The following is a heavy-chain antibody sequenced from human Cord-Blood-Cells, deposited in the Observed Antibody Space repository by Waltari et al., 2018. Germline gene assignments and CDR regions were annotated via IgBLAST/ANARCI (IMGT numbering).Heavy chain of an antibody. D-gene: IGHD2-2*01. J-gene: IGHJ1*01. CDR1: GSSISSSSYY. Sequence: QLQLQESGPGLVKPSETLSLTCTVSGSSISSSSYYWGWIRQPPGKGLEWIGSIYYSGSTYYNPSLKSRVTISVDTSKNQFSLKLSSVTAADTAVYYCATYCSSTSCPSWGQGTLVTVSS. V-gene: IGHV4-39*01. CDR3: ATYCSSTSCPS. CDR2: IYYSGST.